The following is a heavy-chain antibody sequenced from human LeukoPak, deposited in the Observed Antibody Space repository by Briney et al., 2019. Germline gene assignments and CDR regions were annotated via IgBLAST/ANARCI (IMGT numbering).Heavy chain of an antibody. D-gene: IGHD4-23*01. CDR2: ISSSSSYI. J-gene: IGHJ3*02. CDR1: GFTFSSYS. CDR3: ARGRTTVVTPGAFDI. V-gene: IGHV3-21*01. Sequence: GGSLRLSCAASGFTFSSYSMNWVRQAPGKGLEWVSSISSSSSYIYYADSVKGRFTISRDNAKNSLYLQMNSLRAEDTAVYYCARGRTTVVTPGAFDIWGQGTMVTVSS.